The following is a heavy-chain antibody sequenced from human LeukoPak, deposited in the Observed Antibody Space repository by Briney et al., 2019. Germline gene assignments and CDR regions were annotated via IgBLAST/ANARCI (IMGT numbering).Heavy chain of an antibody. J-gene: IGHJ2*01. V-gene: IGHV4-59*08. D-gene: IGHD6-13*01. CDR1: GGSISSYY. CDR2: IYYSGST. CDR3: ARQHSWTLRYFDL. Sequence: SETLSLTCTVSGGSISSYYWSWIRQPPGKGLEWIGYIYYSGSTNYNPSLKSRVTISVDTSKNQFSLKLSSVTAADTAVYYCARQHSWTLRYFDLWGRGTLVTVSS.